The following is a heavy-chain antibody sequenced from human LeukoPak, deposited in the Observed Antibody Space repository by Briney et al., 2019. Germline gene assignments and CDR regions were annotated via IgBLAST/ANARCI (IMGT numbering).Heavy chain of an antibody. D-gene: IGHD2-15*01. CDR3: AKDVGKYCSGGSCYPGTTLDP. CDR2: IYSGGST. V-gene: IGHV3-66*01. CDR1: GFTVSSNY. Sequence: PGGSLRLSCAASGFTVSSNYMSWVRQAPGKGLEWVSVIYSGGSTYYADSVKGRFTISRDNSKNTLYLQMNSLRAEDTAVYYCAKDVGKYCSGGSCYPGTTLDPWGQGTLVTVSS. J-gene: IGHJ5*02.